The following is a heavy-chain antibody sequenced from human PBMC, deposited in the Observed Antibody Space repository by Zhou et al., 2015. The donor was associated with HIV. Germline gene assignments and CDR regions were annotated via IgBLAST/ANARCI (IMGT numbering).Heavy chain of an antibody. CDR2: IIPIFGTA. V-gene: IGHV1-69*01. CDR3: ARTKQWRGGPGLYYFDY. CDR1: GGTFSSYA. D-gene: IGHD6-19*01. Sequence: QVQLVQSGAEVKKPGSSVKVSCKASGGTFSSYAISWVRQAPGQGLEWMGGIIPIFGTANYAQKFQGRVTITADESTSTAYMELSSLRSEDTAVYYCARTKQWRGGPGLYYFDYWGQGTLVHRLL. J-gene: IGHJ4*02.